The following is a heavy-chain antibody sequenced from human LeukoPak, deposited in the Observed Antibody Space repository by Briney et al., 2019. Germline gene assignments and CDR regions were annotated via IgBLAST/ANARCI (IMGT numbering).Heavy chain of an antibody. CDR1: GGSNYNYY. CDR2: IHSSGGT. V-gene: IGHV4-4*07. J-gene: IGHJ4*02. Sequence: PSETLSLTCTASGGSNYNYYWSWIRQPAGKGLEWIGRIHSSGGTTYNPSLKSRVTMSLDTSKNQFSLKLTSVTAADTAVYYCARGGAPEDWGQGTLVTVSS. CDR3: ARGGAPED.